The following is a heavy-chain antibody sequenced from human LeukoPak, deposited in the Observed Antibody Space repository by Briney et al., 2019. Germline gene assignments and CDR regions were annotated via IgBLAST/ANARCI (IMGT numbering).Heavy chain of an antibody. CDR3: ARRYSSGWYLLDY. V-gene: IGHV4-59*01. J-gene: IGHJ4*02. D-gene: IGHD6-19*01. CDR1: GGSISTYY. CDR2: IYYSGST. Sequence: SETLSLTCTLSGGSISTYYWSWIRQPPGKGLEWIGYIYYSGSTNYNPSLKSRVTISVDTSKNQFSLKLSSVTAADTAVYYCARRYSSGWYLLDYWGQGTLVTVSS.